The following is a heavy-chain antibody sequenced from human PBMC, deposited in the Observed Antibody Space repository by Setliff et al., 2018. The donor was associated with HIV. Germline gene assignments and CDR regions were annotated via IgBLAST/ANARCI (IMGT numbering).Heavy chain of an antibody. Sequence: ASVKVSCKASGYTFTGYYMYWVRQAPGQGLEWMGWINPNSGGTNYAQKFQGRVTMTRDTSISTAYMELSRLRSDDTAVYYCARSGGDCSGISCYSLWFDPWGHGTLVTVSS. CDR3: ARSGGDCSGISCYSLWFDP. CDR1: GYTFTGYY. D-gene: IGHD2-15*01. V-gene: IGHV1-2*02. J-gene: IGHJ5*02. CDR2: INPNSGGT.